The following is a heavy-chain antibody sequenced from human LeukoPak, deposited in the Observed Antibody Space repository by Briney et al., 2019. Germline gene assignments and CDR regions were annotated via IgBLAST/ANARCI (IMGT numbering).Heavy chain of an antibody. Sequence: SVKVSCKASGGTFSSYAISWVRQAPGQGLEWMGGIIPIFGTANYAQKFQGRVTITTDESTSTAYMELSSPRSEDTAVHYCARAFPSNIYYYYYYMDVWGKGTTVTVSS. CDR3: ARAFPSNIYYYYYYMDV. D-gene: IGHD2-21*01. CDR2: IIPIFGTA. V-gene: IGHV1-69*05. CDR1: GGTFSSYA. J-gene: IGHJ6*03.